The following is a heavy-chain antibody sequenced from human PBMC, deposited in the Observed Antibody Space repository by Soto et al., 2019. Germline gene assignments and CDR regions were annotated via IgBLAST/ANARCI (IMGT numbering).Heavy chain of an antibody. J-gene: IGHJ4*02. CDR1: GFTFSTYG. V-gene: IGHV3-30*18. CDR3: AKTPYERYYSHYFDY. CDR2: ISYDGSDK. D-gene: IGHD1-26*01. Sequence: QVHLVESGGGVVQPGRSLRLSCAASGFTFSTYGMHWVRQAPGKGLEWVADISYDGSDKYYGDSVKGRFTISRDNSRKTLYLQMNTLRAEDTAVYYCAKTPYERYYSHYFDYWGQGNLVTVSP.